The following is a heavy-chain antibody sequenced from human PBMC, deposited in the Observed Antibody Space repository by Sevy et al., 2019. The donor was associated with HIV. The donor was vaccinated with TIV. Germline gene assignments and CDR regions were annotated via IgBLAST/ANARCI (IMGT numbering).Heavy chain of an antibody. CDR2: IYPADSDI. V-gene: IGHV5-51*01. CDR1: GYSFTKYW. Sequence: GESLKISCKASGYSFTKYWIGWVRQMPGKGLEWMGTIYPADSDIRYGPSFPGQVTFSVDKSISTAYLQWSSLKASDTAMYYCARQILGDSSTWYFLDAFDIWGQGTMVTVSS. J-gene: IGHJ3*02. CDR3: ARQILGDSSTWYFLDAFDI. D-gene: IGHD2-2*01.